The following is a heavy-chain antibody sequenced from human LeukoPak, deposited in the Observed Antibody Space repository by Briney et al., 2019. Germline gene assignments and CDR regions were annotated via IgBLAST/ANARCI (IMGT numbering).Heavy chain of an antibody. D-gene: IGHD3-3*01. V-gene: IGHV1-69*06. CDR2: IIPIFGTA. CDR1: GGTFSSYA. Sequence: SVKVSCKASGGTFSSYAISWVRQAPGQGLEWMGRIIPIFGTANYALKFQGRVTITADKSTSTAYMELSSLRSEDTAVYYCARDPIFGVVTPDYWGQGTLVTVSS. J-gene: IGHJ4*02. CDR3: ARDPIFGVVTPDY.